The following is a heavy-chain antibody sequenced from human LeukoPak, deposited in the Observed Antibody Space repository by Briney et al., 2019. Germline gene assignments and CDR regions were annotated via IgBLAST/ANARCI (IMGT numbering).Heavy chain of an antibody. CDR1: GGSFSDYY. D-gene: IGHD3-10*01. J-gene: IGHJ6*02. CDR3: ARESPTYYYGSGSYYGMDV. CDR2: INHSGST. V-gene: IGHV4-34*01. Sequence: PSETLSLTCAVYGGSFSDYYWSWIRQPPGKGLEWIGEINHSGSTNYNPSLKSRVTISVDTSKNQFSLKLSSVTAADTAVYYRARESPTYYYGSGSYYGMDVWGQGTTVTVSS.